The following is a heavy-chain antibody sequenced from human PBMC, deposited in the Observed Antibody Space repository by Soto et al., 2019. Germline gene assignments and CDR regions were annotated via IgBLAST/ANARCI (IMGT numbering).Heavy chain of an antibody. J-gene: IGHJ4*02. CDR2: IWYDGSNK. Sequence: GGSLRLSCAASGFTFSSYGMHWVRQAPGKGLEWVAVIWYDGSNKYYADSVKGRFTISRDNSKNTLDLQVNSLTAEDTAVYFCAKECGPICVPRFDCWGQGTLVTVSS. CDR1: GFTFSSYG. CDR3: AKECGPICVPRFDC. D-gene: IGHD2-21*01. V-gene: IGHV3-33*06.